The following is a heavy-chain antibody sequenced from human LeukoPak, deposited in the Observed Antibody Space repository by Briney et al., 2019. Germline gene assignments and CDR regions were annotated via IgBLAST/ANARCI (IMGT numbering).Heavy chain of an antibody. CDR3: ARRDFWSGVDY. V-gene: IGHV4-39*07. CDR2: IYYSGST. Sequence: SETLSLTCTVSGGSISSSSYYWGWIRQPPGKGLEWIGSIYYSGSTNYNPSLKSRVTISVDTSKNQFSLKLSSVTAAGTAVYYCARRDFWSGVDYWGQGTLVTVSS. CDR1: GGSISSSSYY. D-gene: IGHD3-3*01. J-gene: IGHJ4*02.